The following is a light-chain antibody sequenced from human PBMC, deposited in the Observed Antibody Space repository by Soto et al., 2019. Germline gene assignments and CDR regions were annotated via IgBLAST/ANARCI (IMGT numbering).Light chain of an antibody. Sequence: QSVLTQPPSASGTPGQRVTISCSGSRSNIGTNSVYWYQKLPGTAPKLLIYGNSNRPSGVPDRFSGSKSGTSASLAITGLQAEDEADYYCQSYDSSLSGLYVFGTGTKVTVL. CDR2: GNS. V-gene: IGLV1-40*01. CDR3: QSYDSSLSGLYV. J-gene: IGLJ1*01. CDR1: RSNIGTNS.